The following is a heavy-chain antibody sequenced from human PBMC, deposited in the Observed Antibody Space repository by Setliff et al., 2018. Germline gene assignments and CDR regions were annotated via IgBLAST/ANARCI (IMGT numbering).Heavy chain of an antibody. J-gene: IGHJ2*01. CDR1: GYTFTSYA. Sequence: ASVKVSCKASGYTFTSYAMNWVRQAPGQRLEWMGWINAGNGNTKYSQKFQGRVTITRDTSASTAYMELSSLRSEDTAVYYCARDPPWELRYFDLWGRGTLVTVSS. CDR3: ARDPPWELRYFDL. D-gene: IGHD1-26*01. V-gene: IGHV1-3*01. CDR2: INAGNGNT.